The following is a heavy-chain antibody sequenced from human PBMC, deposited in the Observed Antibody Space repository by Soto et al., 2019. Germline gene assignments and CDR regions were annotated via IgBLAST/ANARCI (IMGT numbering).Heavy chain of an antibody. V-gene: IGHV3-9*01. D-gene: IGHD4-17*01. Sequence: GGSLRLSCAASGFTFDDYAMHWVRQAPGKGLEWVSGISWNSGSIGYADSVKGRFTISRDNAKNSLYLQMNSLRAEDTALYYCAKDIAWGDDYGDEHDAFDIWGQGTMVTVSS. CDR3: AKDIAWGDDYGDEHDAFDI. CDR2: ISWNSGSI. J-gene: IGHJ3*02. CDR1: GFTFDDYA.